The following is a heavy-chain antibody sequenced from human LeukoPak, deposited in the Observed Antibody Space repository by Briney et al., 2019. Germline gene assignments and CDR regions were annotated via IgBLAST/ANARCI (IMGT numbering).Heavy chain of an antibody. D-gene: IGHD3-10*02. V-gene: IGHV3-48*04. J-gene: IGHJ3*02. Sequence: GGSLRLSCAASGFTFSSYGMSWVRQAPGKGLEWVSYISSSGSTIYYADSVKGRFTISRDNAKNSLYLQMNSLRAEDTAVYYCARVRRGSYYDRPEGAFDIWGQGTMVTVSS. CDR3: ARVRRGSYYDRPEGAFDI. CDR1: GFTFSSYG. CDR2: ISSSGSTI.